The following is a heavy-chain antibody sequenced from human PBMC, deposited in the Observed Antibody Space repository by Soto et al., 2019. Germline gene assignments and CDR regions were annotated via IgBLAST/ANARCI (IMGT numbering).Heavy chain of an antibody. Sequence: SETLSLTCTVSGDSISSSYWSWIRQPPGKGLEWIGNIYYSGSTNYNPSLKNRVTISVDTSKTQFSLKLISVTAADTAVYYCARDGAYCSSSTCFGFFDSWGQGTLVTVSS. J-gene: IGHJ4*01. V-gene: IGHV4-59*01. CDR2: IYYSGST. CDR3: ARDGAYCSSSTCFGFFDS. D-gene: IGHD2-2*01. CDR1: GDSISSSY.